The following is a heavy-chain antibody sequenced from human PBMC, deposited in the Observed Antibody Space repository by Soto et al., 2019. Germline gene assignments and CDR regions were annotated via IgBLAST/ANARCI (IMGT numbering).Heavy chain of an antibody. V-gene: IGHV3-30*18. CDR1: GFSFRSYA. J-gene: IGHJ5*01. D-gene: IGHD2-15*01. CDR3: SEGWQAHCRGSSCFSGWFDA. Sequence: QVQLVESGGGVVQPGKSLRLSCVASGFSFRSYAMHWVRQAPGQGLEWVAFTSYDGSKKDYAASVKGRFTVSRGNFETNRYLEMNSLRPEETAVYYCSEGWQAHCRGSSCFSGWFDAWGHGTQVTVS. CDR2: TSYDGSKK.